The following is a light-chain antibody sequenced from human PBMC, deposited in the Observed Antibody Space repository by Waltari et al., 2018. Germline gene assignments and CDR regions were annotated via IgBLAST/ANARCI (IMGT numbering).Light chain of an antibody. Sequence: QSALTQPPSASGSLGQSVAISCTGTNSDVGGYNYVSWYQQHPGKAPKLMIHEVSKRPSGVPDRFPGSKSGNTASLTVSGLQAEDEADYYCSSYTGSNSFVFGTGTKVTVL. CDR1: NSDVGGYNY. J-gene: IGLJ1*01. V-gene: IGLV2-8*01. CDR3: SSYTGSNSFV. CDR2: EVS.